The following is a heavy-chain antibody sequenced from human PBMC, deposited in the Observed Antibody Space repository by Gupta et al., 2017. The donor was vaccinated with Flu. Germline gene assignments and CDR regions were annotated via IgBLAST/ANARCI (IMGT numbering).Heavy chain of an antibody. J-gene: IGHJ4*02. CDR3: TRRYGLGEGPCFDY. D-gene: IGHD5-24*01. Sequence: QVHLVVSGGGLVMPGGSLRPSCAASGFTFSDFYMSWVRQAPGKGLEWISDISRSGSNINYADSVRGRFTISRDNAKNSLYLHMNTLRADDTALYYCTRRYGLGEGPCFDYWGQGTLVTVSS. CDR1: GFTFSDFY. V-gene: IGHV3-11*01. CDR2: ISRSGSNI.